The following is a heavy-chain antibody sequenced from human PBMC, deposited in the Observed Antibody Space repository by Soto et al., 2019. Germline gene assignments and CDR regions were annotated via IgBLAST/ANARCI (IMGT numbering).Heavy chain of an antibody. CDR2: INPNTGVT. D-gene: IGHD1-1*01. CDR1: GYSFTNYY. J-gene: IGHJ4*02. V-gene: IGHV1-2*02. Sequence: ASVKVSCKASGYSFTNYYMHWVRQAPGRGLEWMGWINPNTGVTKYAQNFQGRVTMTRDTSISTAYMELSRLRSDDTAVYYCAKDPTGRAGYWGQGALVTVSS. CDR3: AKDPTGRAGY.